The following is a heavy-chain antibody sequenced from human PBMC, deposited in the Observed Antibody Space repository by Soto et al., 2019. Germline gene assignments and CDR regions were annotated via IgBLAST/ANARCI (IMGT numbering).Heavy chain of an antibody. V-gene: IGHV1-8*01. CDR1: GYTFTSYD. J-gene: IGHJ6*02. Sequence: QVQLVQSGAEVKKPGASVKVSCKASGYTFTSYDINWVRQATGQGLEWMGWMNPNSGNTGYAQKFQGRVTMTRNTSISTAYMELSSLRSEDTAVYYCVRRGLRRNYYYYGMDVWGQGTTVTVSS. CDR2: MNPNSGNT. CDR3: VRRGLRRNYYYYGMDV. D-gene: IGHD5-12*01.